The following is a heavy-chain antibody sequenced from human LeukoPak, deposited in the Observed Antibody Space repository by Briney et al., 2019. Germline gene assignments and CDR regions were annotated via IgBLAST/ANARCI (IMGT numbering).Heavy chain of an antibody. CDR1: GFTFSSYS. Sequence: GGSLRLSCAASGFTFSSYSMNWVRQAPGKGLEWASSISSSSSYIYYADSVKGRFTISRDNAKNSLYLQMNSLRAEDTAVYYCAREGVGYYGSESYTRWGQGTLVTVSS. D-gene: IGHD3-10*01. CDR2: ISSSSSYI. CDR3: AREGVGYYGSESYTR. V-gene: IGHV3-21*01. J-gene: IGHJ4*02.